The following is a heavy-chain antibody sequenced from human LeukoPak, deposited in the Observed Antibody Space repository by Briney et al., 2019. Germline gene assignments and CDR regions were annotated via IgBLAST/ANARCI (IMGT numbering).Heavy chain of an antibody. D-gene: IGHD4-17*01. CDR2: ISYDGSNK. J-gene: IGHJ4*02. V-gene: IGHV3-30*18. CDR1: GFTFSSYG. CDR3: AKEEDYGDYTDY. Sequence: GRPLRLSCAASGFTFSSYGMHWVRQAPGKGLAWVAVISYDGSNKYYADSVKGRFTISRDNSKNTLYLQMNSLRAEDTAVYYCAKEEDYGDYTDYWGQGTLVTVSS.